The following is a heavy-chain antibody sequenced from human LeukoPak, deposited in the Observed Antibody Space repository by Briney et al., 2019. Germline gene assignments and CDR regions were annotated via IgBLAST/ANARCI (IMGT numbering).Heavy chain of an antibody. CDR2: IYYSGST. J-gene: IGHJ6*02. CDR1: GGSISSYY. Sequence: SETLSLTCTVSGGSISSYYWSWIRQPPGKGLGWIGYIYYSGSTNYNPSLKSRVTISVDTSKNQFSLKLSSVTAADTAVYYCARQVGSGSYYGYYYYGMDVWGQGTTVTVSS. D-gene: IGHD3-10*01. CDR3: ARQVGSGSYYGYYYYGMDV. V-gene: IGHV4-59*08.